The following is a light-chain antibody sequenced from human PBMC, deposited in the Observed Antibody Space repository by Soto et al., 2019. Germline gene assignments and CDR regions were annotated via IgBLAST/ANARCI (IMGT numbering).Light chain of an antibody. CDR2: GAS. Sequence: EIVLTQSPGTLSLSPGERATLSCRASQSVSSSFLAWYQQKPGQAPRLLIYGASSRAAGIPDRFSGSGSGTAFTLTISSLQPDDFATYYCQQYDTYWTFGQGTKVDIK. CDR1: QSVSSSF. V-gene: IGKV3-20*01. CDR3: QQYDTYWT. J-gene: IGKJ1*01.